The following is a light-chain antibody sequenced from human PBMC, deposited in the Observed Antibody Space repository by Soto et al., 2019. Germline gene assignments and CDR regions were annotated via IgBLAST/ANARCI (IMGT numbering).Light chain of an antibody. Sequence: DIQMTQSPSTLSASVGDRVTITCRASQSVRNWLAWYQQKPGKAPKLLIFEASSLEVGVPSRFSGSGSGTEFTLTISSLQPDDFATYYCQHYNSYSEAFGQGTKVDIK. CDR1: QSVRNW. J-gene: IGKJ1*01. CDR2: EAS. V-gene: IGKV1-5*01. CDR3: QHYNSYSEA.